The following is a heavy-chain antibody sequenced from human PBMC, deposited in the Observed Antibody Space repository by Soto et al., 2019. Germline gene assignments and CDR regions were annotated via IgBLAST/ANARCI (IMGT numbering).Heavy chain of an antibody. CDR3: VREPRYCRGGNCFGDDYYYYMDV. V-gene: IGHV3-11*01. Sequence: QVQLVESGGGLVKPGGSLRLSCAASGFIFSDYYMSWIRQAPGKGLEWVSHISSSGTTIFYADSVKGRFTVSRDNAKNSLYLQVNSLRAEDTAVYYCVREPRYCRGGNCFGDDYYYYMDVWGKGTTVTVSS. CDR1: GFIFSDYY. D-gene: IGHD2-15*01. J-gene: IGHJ6*03. CDR2: ISSSGTTI.